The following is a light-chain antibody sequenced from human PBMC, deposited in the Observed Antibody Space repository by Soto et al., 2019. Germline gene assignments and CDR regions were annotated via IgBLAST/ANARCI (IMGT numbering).Light chain of an antibody. CDR2: DVT. Sequence: QSALTQPASVSESPGQSINIPCTGTSSDIGGYNYVSWYQQYPGKAPKLMIYDVTNRPSGVSNRFSGSKSGNTASLTISGLQAEDEANYYCSSYTSSNSLVVFGGGTKLTVL. CDR1: SSDIGGYNY. V-gene: IGLV2-14*01. CDR3: SSYTSSNSLVV. J-gene: IGLJ2*01.